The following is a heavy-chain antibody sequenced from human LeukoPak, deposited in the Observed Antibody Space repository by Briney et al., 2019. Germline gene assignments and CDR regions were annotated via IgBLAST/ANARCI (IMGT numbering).Heavy chain of an antibody. D-gene: IGHD3-16*01. J-gene: IGHJ4*02. V-gene: IGHV3-48*01. Sequence: GGSLRLSCSASGFTFSYYNMNWVRQAPGKGLEWVSFISSGSTTIFYADSVKGRFTISRDNSKNTLYLQMNSLRAEDTAVYYCAKRRGENFFFDLWGQGAQVTVSS. CDR2: ISSGSTTI. CDR1: GFTFSYYN. CDR3: AKRRGENFFFDL.